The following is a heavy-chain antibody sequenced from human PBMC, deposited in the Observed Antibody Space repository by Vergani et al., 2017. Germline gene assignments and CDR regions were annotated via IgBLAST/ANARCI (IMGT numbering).Heavy chain of an antibody. Sequence: QLQLQESGPGLVKPSETLSLTCTVSGGSISSSSYYWGWIRQPPGKGLEWIGSIYYSGSTYYNPSLKSRVTISVDTSKNQFALKLSSVTAADTAGYYCARVLRGFKEFDYWGQGTLVTFSS. V-gene: IGHV4-39*07. CDR1: GGSISSSSYY. J-gene: IGHJ4*02. CDR2: IYYSGST. D-gene: IGHD3-22*01. CDR3: ARVLRGFKEFDY.